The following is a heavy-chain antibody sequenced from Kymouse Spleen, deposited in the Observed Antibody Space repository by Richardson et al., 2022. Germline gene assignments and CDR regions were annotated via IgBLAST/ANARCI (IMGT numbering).Heavy chain of an antibody. CDR2: ISGSGGST. CDR3: ANGASIAAWLWFGESYYYYGMDV. Sequence: EVQLVESGGGLVQPGGSLRLSCAASGFTFSSYAMSWVRQAPGKGLEWVSAISGSGGSTYYADSVKGRFTISRDNSKNTLYLQMNSLRAEDTAVYYCANGASIAAWLWFGESYYYYGMDVWGQGTTVTVSS. CDR1: GFTFSSYA. D-gene: IGHD3-10*01. V-gene: IGHV3-23*04. J-gene: IGHJ6*02.